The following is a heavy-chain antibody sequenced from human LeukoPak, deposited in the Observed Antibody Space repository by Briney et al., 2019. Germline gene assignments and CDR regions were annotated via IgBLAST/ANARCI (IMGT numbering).Heavy chain of an antibody. D-gene: IGHD3-16*01. CDR3: ARDSGPPSFPFGYYMDV. CDR1: GGSISSSSYY. J-gene: IGHJ6*03. V-gene: IGHV4-39*07. CDR2: IYYSGST. Sequence: PSETLSLTCTVSGGSISSSSYYWGWIRQPPGKGLEWIGSIYYSGSTYYNPSLKSRVTISVDTSKNQFSLKLSSVTAADTAVYYCARDSGPPSFPFGYYMDVWGKGTTVTVSS.